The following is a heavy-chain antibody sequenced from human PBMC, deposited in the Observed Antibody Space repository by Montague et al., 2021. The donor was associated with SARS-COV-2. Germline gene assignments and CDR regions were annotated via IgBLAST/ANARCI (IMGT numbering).Heavy chain of an antibody. CDR3: PRRRLREDYFDFYGHETRALLNWGAQDPVDPDVEYSAGLVTACYYRGGRTTQDDSFDF. V-gene: IGHV4-39*01. D-gene: IGHD2/OR15-2a*01. J-gene: IGHJ4*02. CDR2: VYYSGYT. CDR1: GDSVSSSYHY. Sequence: SETLSLTCTVSGDSVSSSYHYWVWIRQPPGMGLEWLGIVYYSGYTYYNPSSKVRVTIASDASKNQFSLKLNSLTATDTAFYHSPRRRLREDYFDFYGHETRALLNWGAQDPVDPDVEYSAGLVTACYYRGGRTTQDDSFDFRGQGTPVTGSS.